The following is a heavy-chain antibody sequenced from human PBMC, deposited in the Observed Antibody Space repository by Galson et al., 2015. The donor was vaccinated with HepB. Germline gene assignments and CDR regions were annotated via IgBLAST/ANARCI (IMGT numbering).Heavy chain of an antibody. J-gene: IGHJ6*03. V-gene: IGHV1-69*13. D-gene: IGHD6-6*01. Sequence: SVKVSCKASGGTFSSYAISWVRQAPGQGLEWMGGIIPIFGTANYAQKFQGRVTITADESTSTAYMELSSLRSEDTAVYYCVRGTDEYSSSKYYYYMDVWGKGTTVTVSS. CDR2: IIPIFGTA. CDR3: VRGTDEYSSSKYYYYMDV. CDR1: GGTFSSYA.